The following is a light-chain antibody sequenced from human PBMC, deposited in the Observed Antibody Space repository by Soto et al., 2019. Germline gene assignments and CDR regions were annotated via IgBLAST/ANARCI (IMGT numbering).Light chain of an antibody. V-gene: IGLV2-8*01. CDR1: KKDIGVYDF. J-gene: IGLJ1*01. Sequence: QSALTQPPSASGSPGQSVTISCTGTKKDIGVYDFVSWYQLHPGKAPRLIIYEVVQRPSGVPDRFSGSKSGHTASLTVSGLQAADEADYFCKSYAGSNTYVFGSGTKVTVL. CDR3: KSYAGSNTYV. CDR2: EVV.